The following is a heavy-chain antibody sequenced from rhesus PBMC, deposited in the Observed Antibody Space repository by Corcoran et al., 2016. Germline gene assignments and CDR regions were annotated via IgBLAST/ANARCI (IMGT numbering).Heavy chain of an antibody. D-gene: IGHD6-25*01. CDR3: TRITAAAGRKYYFDY. Sequence: EVQLVESGGGLVQPGGSLRLSCAASGFTFSSYDMSWVRQAPVKGLEWVSYISYTGKTIYYSDSVKGRFTISRDNAKTSLSLQMSSLRAEDTAVYYCTRITAAAGRKYYFDYWGQGVLVTVSS. CDR2: ISYTGKTI. CDR1: GFTFSSYD. V-gene: IGHV3-136*01. J-gene: IGHJ4*01.